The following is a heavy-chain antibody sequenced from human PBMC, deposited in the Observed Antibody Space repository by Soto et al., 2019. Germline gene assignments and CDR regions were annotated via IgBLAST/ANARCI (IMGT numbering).Heavy chain of an antibody. CDR2: ISYDGSNK. D-gene: IGHD6-13*01. V-gene: IGHV3-30*18. Sequence: SLRLSCPASGVTFSSYGMHWVRQAPGKGLEWVAVISYDGSNKYYADSVKGRFTISRDNSKNTLYLQMNSLRAEDTAVYYCAKEISEKQQLVIYYYYGMDVWGQGTTVTVSS. CDR3: AKEISEKQQLVIYYYYGMDV. J-gene: IGHJ6*02. CDR1: GVTFSSYG.